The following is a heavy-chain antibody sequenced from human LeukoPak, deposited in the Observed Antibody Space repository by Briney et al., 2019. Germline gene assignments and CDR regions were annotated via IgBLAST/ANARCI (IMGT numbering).Heavy chain of an antibody. CDR1: GYTFTSYG. V-gene: IGHV1-18*01. CDR2: ISAYNGNT. J-gene: IGHJ6*02. Sequence: SSVKVSCKASGYTFTSYGISWVRQAPGQGPEWMGWISAYNGNTNYAQNLQGRVTMTTDTTTSTAYMELRSLRSDDTAVYYCARARTVAYYSYGMDVWGQGTTVTVSS. CDR3: ARARTVAYYSYGMDV. D-gene: IGHD4-23*01.